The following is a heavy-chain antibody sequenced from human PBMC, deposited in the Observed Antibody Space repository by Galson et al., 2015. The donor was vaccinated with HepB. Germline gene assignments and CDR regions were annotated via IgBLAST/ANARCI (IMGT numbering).Heavy chain of an antibody. CDR3: AREGRLLWFGELIDYYTDV. CDR1: GFTFSSYG. D-gene: IGHD3-10*01. CDR2: IWYDGSNK. V-gene: IGHV3-33*01. J-gene: IGHJ6*03. Sequence: SLRLSCAASGFTFSSYGLHWVRQAPGKGLEWVAVIWYDGSNKYYADSVKGRFTISGDNSKNTLYLQMNSLRAEDTAVYYCAREGRLLWFGELIDYYTDVWGKGTTVTVSS.